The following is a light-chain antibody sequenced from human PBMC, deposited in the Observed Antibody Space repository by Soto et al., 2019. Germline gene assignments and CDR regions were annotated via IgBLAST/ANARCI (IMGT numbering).Light chain of an antibody. Sequence: QSALTQPASVSGSPGQSITISCTGTSSDVGSYNYVSWYQQHPGKAPKVMIYDVSNRPSGVSYRFSGSKSGNTASLTISGLQAEDDADYYCSSYTTSSTYVFGTGTKITVL. CDR2: DVS. CDR3: SSYTTSSTYV. J-gene: IGLJ1*01. V-gene: IGLV2-14*01. CDR1: SSDVGSYNY.